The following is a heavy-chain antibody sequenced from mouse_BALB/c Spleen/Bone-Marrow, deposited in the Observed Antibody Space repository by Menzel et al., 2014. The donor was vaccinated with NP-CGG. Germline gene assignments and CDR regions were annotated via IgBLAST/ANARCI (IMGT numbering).Heavy chain of an antibody. CDR3: SKDGGYDYSYYFDY. V-gene: IGHV5-6-4*01. D-gene: IGHD2-4*01. CDR1: GFSFSSYS. Sequence: EVKLVESGGGLVKPGGSLKLPCAASGFSFSSYSMSWVHQTPEKRLEWVATISSGGHDTYYPDSVKGRFTISRDNAKNTLYLQMSSLKSEDTAMYYCSKDGGYDYSYYFDYWGQGTTLTVSS. CDR2: ISSGGHDT. J-gene: IGHJ2*01.